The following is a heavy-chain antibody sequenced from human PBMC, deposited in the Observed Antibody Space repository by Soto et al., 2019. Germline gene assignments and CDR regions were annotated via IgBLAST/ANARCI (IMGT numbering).Heavy chain of an antibody. CDR1: GGTFSSYA. Sequence: ASVKVSCKASGGTFSSYAISWVRQAPGQGLEWMGGIIPIFGTANYAQKFQGRVTSTADESTSTAYMELSSLRSEDTAVYYCAREEYSSSWELNYNWFDPWGQGTLVTVSS. CDR3: AREEYSSSWELNYNWFDP. D-gene: IGHD6-13*01. V-gene: IGHV1-69*13. J-gene: IGHJ5*02. CDR2: IIPIFGTA.